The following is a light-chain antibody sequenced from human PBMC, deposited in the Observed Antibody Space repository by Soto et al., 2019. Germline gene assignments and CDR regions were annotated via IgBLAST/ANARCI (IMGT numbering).Light chain of an antibody. CDR2: GIS. CDR3: QQYVTSSPRT. J-gene: IGKJ1*01. V-gene: IGKV3-20*01. Sequence: EIVLTQSSGTLSLSPGERATLSCRASHTISSSYLAWYQQKPGQAPRLLMYGISRRATGIPDRFSGSGSGTDFTLIITRLEPEDFAVYYCQQYVTSSPRTFGQGTKVDI. CDR1: HTISSSY.